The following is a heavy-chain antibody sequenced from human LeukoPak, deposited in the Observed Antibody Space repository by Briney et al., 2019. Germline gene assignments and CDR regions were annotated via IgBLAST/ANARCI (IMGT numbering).Heavy chain of an antibody. D-gene: IGHD6-19*01. CDR2: ISYDGSNK. CDR1: GFTFSSYG. V-gene: IGHV3-30*18. J-gene: IGHJ4*02. Sequence: GGSLRLSCAAPGFTFSSYGMHWVRQAPGKGLEWVAVISYDGSNKYYADSVKGRFTISRDNSKNTLYLQMNSLRAEDTAVYYCAKGSAVADIYFDYWGQGTLVTVSS. CDR3: AKGSAVADIYFDY.